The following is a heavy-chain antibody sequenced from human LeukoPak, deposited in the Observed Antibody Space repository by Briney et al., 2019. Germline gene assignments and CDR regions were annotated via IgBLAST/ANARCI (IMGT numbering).Heavy chain of an antibody. J-gene: IGHJ4*02. CDR1: GYTLTELS. CDR3: ATNQQWLEKEGNFDY. D-gene: IGHD6-19*01. V-gene: IGHV1-24*01. CDR2: FDPEDGET. Sequence: ASVKVSCKVSGYTLTELSMHWVRQAPGKGLEWMGGFDPEDGETIYAQKFQGRVTMTEDTSTDIAYMELSSLRSEDTAAYYCATNQQWLEKEGNFDYWGQGTLVTVSS.